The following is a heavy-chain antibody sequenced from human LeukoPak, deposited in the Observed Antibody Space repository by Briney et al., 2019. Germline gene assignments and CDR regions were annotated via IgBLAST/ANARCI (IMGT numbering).Heavy chain of an antibody. CDR1: GGSFSGYY. D-gene: IGHD3-10*01. CDR2: INHSGST. J-gene: IGHJ4*02. V-gene: IGHV4-34*01. Sequence: PSETLSLTCAVYGGSFSGYYWSWIRQPPGKGLEWIGEINHSGSTNYNPSLRSRVTISVDTSKNQFSLKLSSVTAADTAVYYCARHLITMVRGVIHTFDYWGQGTLVTVSS. CDR3: ARHLITMVRGVIHTFDY.